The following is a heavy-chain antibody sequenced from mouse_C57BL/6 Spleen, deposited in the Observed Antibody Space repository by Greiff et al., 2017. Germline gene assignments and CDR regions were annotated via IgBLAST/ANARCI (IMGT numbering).Heavy chain of an antibody. Sequence: QVQLQQSGAELVKPGASVKISCKASGYTFTDYYINWVKQRPGQGLEWIGKIGPGSGSTYYNEKFKGKATLTADKSSSTAYMQLSSLTSEDSAVYFCARSPDGYYPYYYAMDYWGQGTSVPVSS. CDR3: ARSPDGYYPYYYAMDY. J-gene: IGHJ4*01. D-gene: IGHD2-3*01. CDR1: GYTFTDYY. CDR2: IGPGSGST. V-gene: IGHV1-77*01.